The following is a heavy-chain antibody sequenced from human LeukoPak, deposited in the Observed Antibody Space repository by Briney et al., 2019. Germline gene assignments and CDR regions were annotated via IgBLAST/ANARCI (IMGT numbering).Heavy chain of an antibody. CDR1: GFTVSSNY. V-gene: IGHV3-23*01. J-gene: IGHJ4*02. Sequence: GGSLRLSCAASGFTVSSNYMSWVRQAPGKGLEWVSGISGSGHHTYYADSVKGRFTISRDNSKNTLYLQMNTLRAEDTAVYYCATGGGHCSGGNCYSGFYFDFWGQGTLVTVSS. CDR2: ISGSGHHT. CDR3: ATGGGHCSGGNCYSGFYFDF. D-gene: IGHD2-15*01.